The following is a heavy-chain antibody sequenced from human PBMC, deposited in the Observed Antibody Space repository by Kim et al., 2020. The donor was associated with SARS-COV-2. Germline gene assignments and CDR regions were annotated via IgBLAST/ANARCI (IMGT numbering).Heavy chain of an antibody. CDR1: GFTFSSYG. Sequence: GGSLRLSCAASGFTFSSYGMHWVRQAPGKGLEWVAVISYDGSNKYYADSVKGRFTISRDNSKNTLYLQMNSLRAEDTAVYYCAKDGDGYYDSSGYYIDYWGQGTLVTVSS. D-gene: IGHD3-22*01. CDR3: AKDGDGYYDSSGYYIDY. V-gene: IGHV3-30*18. J-gene: IGHJ4*02. CDR2: ISYDGSNK.